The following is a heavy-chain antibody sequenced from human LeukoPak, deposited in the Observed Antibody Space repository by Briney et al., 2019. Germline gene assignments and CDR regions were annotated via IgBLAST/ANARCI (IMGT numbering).Heavy chain of an antibody. J-gene: IGHJ4*02. D-gene: IGHD1-26*01. V-gene: IGHV3-30*18. CDR2: ISNDGSTK. CDR3: AKEVGPRQGFDY. CDR1: GFTFSSYG. Sequence: GGSLRLSCAASGFTFSSYGMHWVRQAQGKGLEWVAVISNDGSTKYYADSVKGRFTISRDNSKNTLYLQMNSLRAEDTAVFYCAKEVGPRQGFDYWGQGTLVTVSS.